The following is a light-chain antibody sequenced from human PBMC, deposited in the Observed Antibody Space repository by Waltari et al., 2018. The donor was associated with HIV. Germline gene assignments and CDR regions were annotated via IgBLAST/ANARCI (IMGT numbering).Light chain of an antibody. CDR2: KDI. Sequence: SYELTQPSSVSVYPGQTARITRSGDILAEKYGRWFQPKPGQDPVLLIYKDIERPSGLPVRFSGSSSGTTVTLTISGALVEDEADYYCFSTTDNNLGVFGGGTQLTVL. J-gene: IGLJ3*02. CDR1: ILAEKY. CDR3: FSTTDNNLGV. V-gene: IGLV3-27*01.